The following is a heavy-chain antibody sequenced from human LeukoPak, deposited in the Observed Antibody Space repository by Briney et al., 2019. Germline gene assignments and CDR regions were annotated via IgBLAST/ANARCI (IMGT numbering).Heavy chain of an antibody. V-gene: IGHV3-11*01. CDR3: TRGPRLCDY. CDR2: INPSGTIM. J-gene: IGHJ4*02. CDR1: GFTLRDFY. Sequence: GGSLRLSCAASGFTLRDFYMTWIRQAPGKGLEWVAYINPSGTIMEYADALKGRFTVSRDNAENSLYLQMSSLRAEDTAIYYCTRGPRLCDYWDQGTRITVSS.